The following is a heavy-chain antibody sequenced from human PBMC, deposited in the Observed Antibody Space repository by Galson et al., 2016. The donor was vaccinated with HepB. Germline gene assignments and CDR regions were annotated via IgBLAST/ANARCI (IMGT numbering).Heavy chain of an antibody. D-gene: IGHD3-10*01. CDR2: IKSKSDGGAV. CDR3: TTPHVLLVRSNY. J-gene: IGHJ4*02. CDR1: GFSFSNAW. V-gene: IGHV3-15*01. Sequence: SLRLSCAASGFSFSNAWMNWVRQAPGKGLEWVGRIKSKSDGGAVHYAAPVKGRFTISRDDSKKTLYLQMNSLKTEDTALYYCTTPHVLLVRSNYWGQGTLVTVSP.